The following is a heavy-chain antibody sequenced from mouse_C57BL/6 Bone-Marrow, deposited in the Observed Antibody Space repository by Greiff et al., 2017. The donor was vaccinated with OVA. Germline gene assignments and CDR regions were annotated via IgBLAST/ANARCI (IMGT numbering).Heavy chain of an antibody. V-gene: IGHV5-6*01. J-gene: IGHJ3*01. Sequence: EVQVVESGGDLVKPGGSLKLSCAASGFTFSSYGMSWVRQTPDKRLEWVATISSGGSYTYYPDSVKGRFTISRDNAKNTLYLQMSSLKSEDTAMYYCARHAGWLLRDAYWGQGTLVTVSA. D-gene: IGHD2-3*01. CDR3: ARHAGWLLRDAY. CDR2: ISSGGSYT. CDR1: GFTFSSYG.